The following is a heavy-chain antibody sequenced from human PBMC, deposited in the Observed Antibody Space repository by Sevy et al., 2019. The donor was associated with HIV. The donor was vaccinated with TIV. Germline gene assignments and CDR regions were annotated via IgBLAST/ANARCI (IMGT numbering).Heavy chain of an antibody. CDR1: GFTFINHA. CDR3: ARDLNSGYANYYCYGMDV. V-gene: IGHV3-30*04. CDR2: ISYDGSNK. J-gene: IGHJ6*02. Sequence: GGSLRLSCAASGFTFINHAMHWVRQAPGKGLEWVTVISYDGSNKYYADSVKGRFTISRDTSKSTVYLQMDSLRAEDTAVYYCARDLNSGYANYYCYGMDVWGQGTTVTVSS. D-gene: IGHD5-12*01.